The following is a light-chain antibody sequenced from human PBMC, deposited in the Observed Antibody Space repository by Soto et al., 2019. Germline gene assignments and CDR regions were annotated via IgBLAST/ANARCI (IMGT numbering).Light chain of an antibody. V-gene: IGKV4-1*01. Sequence: DIVMTQSPDSLAVSLGERGTINCRSSQSVLCSSNNKNYLAWYQQKPGQPPKLLIYWASTRESGVPDRFSGSGSGTDFTLTISSLQAEDVAVHYCQQYYSTSSGWTFGQGTKVDIK. CDR3: QQYYSTSSGWT. CDR2: WAS. J-gene: IGKJ1*01. CDR1: QSVLCSSNNKNY.